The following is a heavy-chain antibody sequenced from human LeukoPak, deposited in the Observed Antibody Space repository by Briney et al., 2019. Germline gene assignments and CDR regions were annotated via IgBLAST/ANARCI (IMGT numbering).Heavy chain of an antibody. V-gene: IGHV3-74*01. CDR1: GFTFSSYW. CDR2: ISTDGRTT. D-gene: IGHD6-6*01. CDR3: AREEASSAAIDH. J-gene: IGHJ4*02. Sequence: GGSLRLSCAASGFTFSSYWMHWVRQAPGKGLVWVSRISTDGRTTSCADSVKGRFTISRDNAKNTLYLQMNSLRAEDTAVYYCAREEASSAAIDHWGQGTLVTVSS.